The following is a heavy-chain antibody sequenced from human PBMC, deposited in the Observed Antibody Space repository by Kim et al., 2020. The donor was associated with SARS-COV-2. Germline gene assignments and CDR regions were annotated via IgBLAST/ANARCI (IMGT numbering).Heavy chain of an antibody. J-gene: IGHJ6*02. D-gene: IGHD2-21*02. CDR1: GGTFSSYA. CDR2: IIPIFGTA. V-gene: IGHV1-69*13. Sequence: SVKVSCKASGGTFSSYAISWVRQAPGQGLEWMGGIIPIFGTANYAQKFQGRVTITADESTSTAYMELSSLRSEDTAVYYCARDPGSYCGGDCYQGIYGMDVWGQGTTVTVSS. CDR3: ARDPGSYCGGDCYQGIYGMDV.